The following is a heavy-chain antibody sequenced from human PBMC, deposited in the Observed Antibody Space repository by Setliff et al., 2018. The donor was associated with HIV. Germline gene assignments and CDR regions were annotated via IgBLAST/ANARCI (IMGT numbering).Heavy chain of an antibody. CDR3: ARDAFDYTAYYYSYMDV. V-gene: IGHV1-46*01. J-gene: IGHJ6*03. D-gene: IGHD4-4*01. Sequence: ASVKVSCKASGYTFTNYYIHWVRQAPGQGLEWMGIVNPSGGSATYAQKFQGRVTMTRDTSTSTVYMELSSLRSEDTAVYYCARDAFDYTAYYYSYMDVWGKGTTVTVSS. CDR1: GYTFTNYY. CDR2: VNPSGGSA.